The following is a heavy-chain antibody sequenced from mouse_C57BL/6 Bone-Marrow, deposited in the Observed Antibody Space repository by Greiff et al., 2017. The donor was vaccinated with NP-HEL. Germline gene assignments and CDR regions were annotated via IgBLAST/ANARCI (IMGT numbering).Heavy chain of an antibody. Sequence: VQLQQSGTVLARPGASVKMSCKTSGYTFTSYWMHWVKQRPGQGLEWIGAIYPGNSDTSYNQKFKGKAKLTAVTSASTAYMELSSLTNEDSAVYYCTRSGYYGNPYWYFDVWGTGTTVTVSS. CDR1: GYTFTSYW. J-gene: IGHJ1*03. CDR3: TRSGYYGNPYWYFDV. CDR2: IYPGNSDT. V-gene: IGHV1-5*01. D-gene: IGHD2-1*01.